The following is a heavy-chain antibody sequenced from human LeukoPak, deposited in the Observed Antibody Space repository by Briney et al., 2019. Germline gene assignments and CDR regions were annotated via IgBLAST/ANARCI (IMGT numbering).Heavy chain of an antibody. CDR3: ARGGGGDGYNTYGMDV. CDR2: ISSSSSTI. Sequence: GGSLRLSCAASGFTFSSYSMNWVRQAPGKGLEWVSYISSSSSTIYYADSVKGRFTISRDNAKNSLYLQMNSLRAEDTAVYYCARGGGGDGYNTYGMDVWGQGTTVTVSS. V-gene: IGHV3-48*04. D-gene: IGHD5-24*01. CDR1: GFTFSSYS. J-gene: IGHJ6*02.